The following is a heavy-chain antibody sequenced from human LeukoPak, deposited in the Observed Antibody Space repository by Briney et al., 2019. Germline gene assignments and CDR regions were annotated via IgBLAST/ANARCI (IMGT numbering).Heavy chain of an antibody. Sequence: GGSLRLSCAVSGFTFDDYGMSWVRQAPGKGLEWVSGINWNGGSTGYADSVKGRFTISRDNSKNSLYLQMNSLRAEDTALYYCARPVAAAGTDAFDIWGQGTMVTVSS. CDR1: GFTFDDYG. CDR2: INWNGGST. V-gene: IGHV3-20*04. CDR3: ARPVAAAGTDAFDI. D-gene: IGHD6-13*01. J-gene: IGHJ3*02.